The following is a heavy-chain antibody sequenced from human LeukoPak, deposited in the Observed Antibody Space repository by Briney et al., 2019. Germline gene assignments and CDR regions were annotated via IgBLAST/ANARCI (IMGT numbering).Heavy chain of an antibody. D-gene: IGHD3-10*01. CDR3: ARRYMVRGVANWFDP. CDR2: TYYTGST. J-gene: IGHJ5*02. V-gene: IGHV4-4*07. Sequence: SETLSLTCTVFDGSISSYFWSWIRQPAGKGLEWIGRTYYTGSTNYNPSLKSRVTMSVDTSKNQFSLKLSSVTAADTAVYYCARRYMVRGVANWFDPWGQGTLVTVSS. CDR1: DGSISSYF.